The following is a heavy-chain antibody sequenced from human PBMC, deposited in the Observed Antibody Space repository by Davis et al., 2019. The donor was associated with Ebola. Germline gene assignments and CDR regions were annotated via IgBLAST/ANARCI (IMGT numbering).Heavy chain of an antibody. CDR3: ARDPMGYYYGTDV. CDR1: GFTVSSNY. J-gene: IGHJ6*02. Sequence: PGGSLRLSCAASGFTVSSNYMSRVRQAPGKGLEWVSVIYSGGSTDYADSVKGRFTISRDNAKNSLYLQMNSLRAEDTAVYYCARDPMGYYYGTDVWGQGTTVTVSS. CDR2: IYSGGST. V-gene: IGHV3-53*01.